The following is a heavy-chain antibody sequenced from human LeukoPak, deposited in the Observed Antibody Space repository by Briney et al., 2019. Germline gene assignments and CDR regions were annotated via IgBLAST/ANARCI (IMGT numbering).Heavy chain of an antibody. V-gene: IGHV4-39*01. CDR3: ARQAFPKRYCSSTSCQDSDY. D-gene: IGHD2-2*01. J-gene: IGHJ4*02. CDR2: IYYSGST. Sequence: ASETLSLTCTVSGGSISSSGYYWGWIRQPPGKGLEWIGSIYYSGSTYYNPSLKSRVTISVDTSKNQFSLKLSSVTAADTAVYYCARQAFPKRYCSSTSCQDSDYWGQGTLVTVSS. CDR1: GGSISSSGYY.